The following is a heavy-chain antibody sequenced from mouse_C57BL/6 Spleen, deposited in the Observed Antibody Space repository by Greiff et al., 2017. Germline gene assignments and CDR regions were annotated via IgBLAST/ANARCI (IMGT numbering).Heavy chain of an antibody. CDR2: IYPSDSDT. CDR3: AVDSSGPYYFDY. CDR1: GYAFSSSW. J-gene: IGHJ2*01. D-gene: IGHD3-2*02. V-gene: IGHV1-82*01. Sequence: VQLQESGPELVKPGASVKISCKASGYAFSSSWMNWVKQRPGKGLEWIGRIYPSDSDTNYNQKFKGKATLTVDKSSSTAYMQLSSLTSEDSAVYYCAVDSSGPYYFDYWGQGTTLTVSS.